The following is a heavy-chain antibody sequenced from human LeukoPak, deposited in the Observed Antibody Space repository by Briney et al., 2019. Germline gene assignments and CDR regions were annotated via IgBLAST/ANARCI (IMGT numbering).Heavy chain of an antibody. D-gene: IGHD3-22*01. J-gene: IGHJ4*02. CDR3: AKDMYYYDSSGSFGY. V-gene: IGHV3-23*01. Sequence: TGGSLRLSCAASGFTFSSYAMRWVRQGPGKGLEWVSAISGSGGSTYYADSVKGRFTISRDNSKNTLYLQMNSLRAEDTAVYYCAKDMYYYDSSGSFGYWGQGTLVTVSS. CDR1: GFTFSSYA. CDR2: ISGSGGST.